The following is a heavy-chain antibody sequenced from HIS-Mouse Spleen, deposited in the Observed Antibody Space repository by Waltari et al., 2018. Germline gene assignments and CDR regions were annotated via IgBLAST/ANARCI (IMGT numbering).Heavy chain of an antibody. CDR3: AEVDGTTHAFDI. V-gene: IGHV1-2*02. Sequence: QVQLVQSGAEVKKPGASVKVSCKASGYPFTGYYMPWVRQAPGQGLEWMGGMNPNSGVKNYAQRLQSRVTMTRDTSISTAYMELSRLRSDDTAVYYCAEVDGTTHAFDIWGHGTMVTVSS. D-gene: IGHD1-26*01. CDR2: MNPNSGVK. J-gene: IGHJ3*02. CDR1: GYPFTGYY.